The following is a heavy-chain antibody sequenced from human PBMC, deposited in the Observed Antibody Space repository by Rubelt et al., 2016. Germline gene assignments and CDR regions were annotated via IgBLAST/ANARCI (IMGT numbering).Heavy chain of an antibody. CDR2: ISSSGSTI. CDR1: GFTVSTYY. Sequence: QVQLVESGGGLVQPGGSLRLSCAASGFTVSTYYMSWVRQAPGKGLEWVSYISSSGSTIYSADSVKGRFTISRDNAKNSLYLQMNSLRAEDTAVYYCAVRYGDYEEGSDAFDIWGQGTMVTVSS. CDR3: AVRYGDYEEGSDAFDI. J-gene: IGHJ3*02. D-gene: IGHD4-17*01. V-gene: IGHV3-11*01.